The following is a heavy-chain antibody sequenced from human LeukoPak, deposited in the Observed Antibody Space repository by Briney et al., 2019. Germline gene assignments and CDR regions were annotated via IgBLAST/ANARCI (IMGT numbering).Heavy chain of an antibody. CDR2: VHPANSDT. CDR1: GYGLTDNW. V-gene: IGHV5-51*01. CDR3: ARHVNSDGIRWLDP. Sequence: GESLKISCKGSGYGLTDNWIAWVRHMPGKGLEWMGIVHPANSDTRYSPSFQGQVTFSVDKDITTAHLQWGSLQASDGAMYYCARHVNSDGIRWLDPWGQGTLVTVSS. D-gene: IGHD5-18*01. J-gene: IGHJ5*02.